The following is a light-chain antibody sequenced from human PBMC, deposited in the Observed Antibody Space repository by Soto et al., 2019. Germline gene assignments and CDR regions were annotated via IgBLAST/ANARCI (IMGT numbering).Light chain of an antibody. Sequence: EVVMTQSPATLSVSPGEGVTLSCRANQGIGDTLAWYQHKPGQTPRLLIYDASNRATGIPDRFSGSGSGTDFTLTISRVEPEDLAVYYCQQYGGSTMFTFGQGTKLEI. CDR3: QQYGGSTMFT. V-gene: IGKV3-20*01. CDR1: QGIGDT. J-gene: IGKJ2*01. CDR2: DAS.